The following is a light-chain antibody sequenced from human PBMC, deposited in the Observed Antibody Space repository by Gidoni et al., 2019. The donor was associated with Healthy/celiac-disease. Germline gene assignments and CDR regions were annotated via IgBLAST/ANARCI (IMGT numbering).Light chain of an antibody. CDR1: QSVSSN. Sequence: EIVMTQSPATLSVSPGARATLSCRASQSVSSNLAWYQQKPGQAPRLLIYGASTRATGIPARFSGSGSGTEFTLTISSLQSEDFAVYYCQQYNNWPPTFXQGTKVEIK. CDR2: GAS. V-gene: IGKV3-15*01. CDR3: QQYNNWPPT. J-gene: IGKJ1*01.